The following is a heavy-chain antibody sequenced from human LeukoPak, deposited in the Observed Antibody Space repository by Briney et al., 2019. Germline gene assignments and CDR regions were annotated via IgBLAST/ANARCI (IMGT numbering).Heavy chain of an antibody. V-gene: IGHV3-23*01. CDR3: ERDLGSIAAVGEDYYYYGMDV. D-gene: IGHD6-13*01. CDR2: ISPSGGST. Sequence: GGSLRLSCAASGFSFSSYAMSWVRQAPGKGLEWVSTISPSGGSTYYADSVKGRFTISRDNAKNSLYLQMNSLRAEDTAVYYCERDLGSIAAVGEDYYYYGMDVWGQGTTVTVSS. J-gene: IGHJ6*02. CDR1: GFSFSSYA.